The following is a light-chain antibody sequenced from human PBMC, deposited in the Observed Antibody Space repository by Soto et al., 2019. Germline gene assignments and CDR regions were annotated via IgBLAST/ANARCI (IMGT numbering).Light chain of an antibody. CDR3: HQYSTYTPRT. CDR2: KAS. CDR1: QSISIW. V-gene: IGKV1-5*03. Sequence: DIQMTQSPSTLSASVGDRVTITCRASQSISIWLAWYQQKPGKAPKILIYKASSLESGVPSRFSGSGSGTEFTLTLSSLQPDEFASYYCHQYSTYTPRTFAQGTKVDIK. J-gene: IGKJ1*01.